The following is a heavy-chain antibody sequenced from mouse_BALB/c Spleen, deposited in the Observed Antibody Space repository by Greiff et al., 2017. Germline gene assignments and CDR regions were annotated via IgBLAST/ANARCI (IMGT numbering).Heavy chain of an antibody. CDR1: GYAFSSYW. CDR2: IYPGDGDT. Sequence: QVQLQQSGAELVRPGSSVKISCKASGYAFSSYWMNWVKQRPGQGLEWIGQIYPGDGDTNYNGKFKGKATLTADKSSSTAYMQLSSLTSEDSAVYFCARGGLPAMDYWGQGTSVTVSS. CDR3: ARGGLPAMDY. J-gene: IGHJ4*01. V-gene: IGHV1-80*01. D-gene: IGHD3-1*01.